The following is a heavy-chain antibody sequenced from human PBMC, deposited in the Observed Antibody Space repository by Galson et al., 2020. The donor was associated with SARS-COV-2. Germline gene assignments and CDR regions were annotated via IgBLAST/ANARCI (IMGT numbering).Heavy chain of an antibody. CDR1: GYTLTELS. CDR2: FDPEDGET. J-gene: IGHJ5*02. D-gene: IGHD4-17*01. Sequence: ALVKVSCKVSGYTLTELSMHWVRQAPGKGLEWMGGFDPEDGETIYAQKFQGRVTMTEDTSTDTAFMELSSLRSEDTAVYYCATGPGDYSSWFDPWGQGTLVTVSS. V-gene: IGHV1-24*01. CDR3: ATGPGDYSSWFDP.